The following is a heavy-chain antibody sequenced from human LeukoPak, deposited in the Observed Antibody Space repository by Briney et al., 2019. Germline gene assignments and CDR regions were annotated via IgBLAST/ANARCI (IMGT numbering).Heavy chain of an antibody. Sequence: PGGSLRLSCAASGFTFSIYAMSWVRQAPGKGLEWVSAISGSGASTYYADSVKGRFTISRDNSKNTLYLQMNSLRAEDTAVYYCARSTGYSSSWYAYSDYWGQGTLVTVSS. CDR1: GFTFSIYA. D-gene: IGHD6-13*01. V-gene: IGHV3-23*01. J-gene: IGHJ4*02. CDR2: ISGSGAST. CDR3: ARSTGYSSSWYAYSDY.